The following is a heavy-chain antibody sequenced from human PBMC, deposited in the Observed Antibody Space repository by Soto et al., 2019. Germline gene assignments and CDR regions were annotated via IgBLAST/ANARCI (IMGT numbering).Heavy chain of an antibody. D-gene: IGHD2-2*01. CDR2: ITDSGDDT. CDR3: AKVGSSSWSPHYYFDY. J-gene: IGHJ4*02. CDR1: GFTFNNYA. Sequence: EVQLLESGGGLVQPGGSLRLSCAASGFTFNNYAMGWFRQAPGKGLEWVSAITDSGDDTYYIDSVKGRFTISRDNSKSTLYLQMNSLRAEDTAIYYCAKVGSSSWSPHYYFDYWGQGTLVTVSS. V-gene: IGHV3-23*01.